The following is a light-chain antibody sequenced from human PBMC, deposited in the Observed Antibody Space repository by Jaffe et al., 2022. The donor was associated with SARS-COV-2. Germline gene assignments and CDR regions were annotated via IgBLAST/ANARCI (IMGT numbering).Light chain of an antibody. V-gene: IGKV2-24*01. Sequence: DIVMTQTPLSSPVTLGQPASISCRSSQSLVDSDGNTYLSWLQQRPGQPPRLLLYRISNRFSGVPDRFSGGGAGTDFTLKISRVEAEDVGVYYCMQAAHPYTFGQGTKLEIK. CDR3: MQAAHPYT. CDR2: RIS. J-gene: IGKJ2*01. CDR1: QSLVDSDGNTY.